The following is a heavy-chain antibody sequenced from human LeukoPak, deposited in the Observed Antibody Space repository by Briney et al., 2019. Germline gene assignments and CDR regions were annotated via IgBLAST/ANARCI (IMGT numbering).Heavy chain of an antibody. V-gene: IGHV4-59*01. D-gene: IGHD6-19*01. CDR2: IYYSGST. CDR1: GGSISSYY. Sequence: SETLSLTCTVSGGSISSYYWSWIRQPPGKGLEWIGYIYYSGSTNYNPSLKSRVTISVSTSKNQFSLKLSSVTAADTAVYYCAREGIAVAGTGEFDYWGQGTLVTVSS. CDR3: AREGIAVAGTGEFDY. J-gene: IGHJ4*02.